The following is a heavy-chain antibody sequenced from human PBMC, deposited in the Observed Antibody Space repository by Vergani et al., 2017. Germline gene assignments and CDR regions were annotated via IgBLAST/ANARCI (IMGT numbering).Heavy chain of an antibody. J-gene: IGHJ5*02. Sequence: QVQLQESGPGLVKPSETLSLTCAVSGYSISSGYYWGWIRQPPGKGLEWIWSIYHSGSTYYNPSLKSRVTISVDTSKNQFSLKLSSVTAADTAGYYCARLYDYVWGSYRYIWFDPWGQGTLVTVSS. D-gene: IGHD3-16*02. V-gene: IGHV4-38-2*01. CDR1: GYSISSGYY. CDR3: ARLYDYVWGSYRYIWFDP. CDR2: IYHSGST.